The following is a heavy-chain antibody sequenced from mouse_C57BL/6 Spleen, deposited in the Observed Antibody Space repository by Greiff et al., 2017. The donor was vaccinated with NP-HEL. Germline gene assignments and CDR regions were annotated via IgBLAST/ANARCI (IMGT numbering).Heavy chain of an antibody. CDR2: IDPSDSYT. Sequence: VQLQQSGAELVKPGASVKLSCKASGYTFTSYWMQWVKQRPGQGLEWIGEIDPSDSYTNYNQKFKGKATLTVDTSSSTAYMQLSSRTSEDSAVYYGAREGFPFASWGQGTLVTVSA. J-gene: IGHJ3*01. CDR3: AREGFPFAS. V-gene: IGHV1-50*01. CDR1: GYTFTSYW.